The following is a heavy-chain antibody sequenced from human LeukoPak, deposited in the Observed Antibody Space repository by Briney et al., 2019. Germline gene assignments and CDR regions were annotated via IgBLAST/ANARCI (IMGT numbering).Heavy chain of an antibody. V-gene: IGHV4-39*07. CDR3: ARALLWFGELHQDDAFDI. CDR2: VYYSGST. Sequence: SETLSLTCTVSGGSISSSNYHWGWIRQPPGKGLEWIGSVYYSGSTYYNPSFKSRVTLAVDTSKNQFSLKLSSVTAADTAVYYCARALLWFGELHQDDAFDIWGQGTMVTVSS. J-gene: IGHJ3*02. D-gene: IGHD3-10*01. CDR1: GGSISSSNYH.